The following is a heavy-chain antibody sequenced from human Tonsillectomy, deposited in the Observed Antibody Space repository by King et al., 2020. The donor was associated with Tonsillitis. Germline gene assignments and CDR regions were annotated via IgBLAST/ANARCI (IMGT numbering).Heavy chain of an antibody. CDR1: GGSISSYY. Sequence: QLQESGPGLVKPSETLSLTCTVSGGSISSYYWSWIRQPPGKRLEWIGYIYHSGSTNYNPPLKSRVTISVDTSKNQFSLKLSSVTAADTAVYYCVRVHSSNYLYFDLWGRGTLVTVSS. D-gene: IGHD6-13*01. CDR2: IYHSGST. V-gene: IGHV4-59*01. J-gene: IGHJ2*01. CDR3: VRVHSSNYLYFDL.